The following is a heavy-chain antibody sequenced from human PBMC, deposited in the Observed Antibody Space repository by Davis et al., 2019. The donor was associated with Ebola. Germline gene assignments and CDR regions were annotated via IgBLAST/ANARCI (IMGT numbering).Heavy chain of an antibody. V-gene: IGHV3-74*01. CDR3: MSLSGAS. D-gene: IGHD3-16*02. Sequence: PGGSLRLSCAASGFIFSNSWMSWVRQRPGEGLMWVSHINRDGTTTNYADSVQGRFTISRDNAKNTLYLQMNSLRVQDTAVYYCMSLSGASWGPGTLVTVSS. J-gene: IGHJ5*02. CDR1: GFIFSNSW. CDR2: INRDGTTT.